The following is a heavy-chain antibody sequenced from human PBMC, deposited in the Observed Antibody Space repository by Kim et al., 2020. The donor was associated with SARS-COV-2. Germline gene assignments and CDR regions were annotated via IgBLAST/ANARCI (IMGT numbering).Heavy chain of an antibody. Sequence: SETLSLTCTVSGGSISSYYWSWIRQPPGKGLEWIGYIYYSGSTNYNPSLKSRVTISVDTSKNQFSLKLSSVTAADTAVYYCARDVDYYDSSGYAFDIWGQGTMVTVSS. J-gene: IGHJ3*02. D-gene: IGHD3-22*01. CDR2: IYYSGST. V-gene: IGHV4-59*01. CDR1: GGSISSYY. CDR3: ARDVDYYDSSGYAFDI.